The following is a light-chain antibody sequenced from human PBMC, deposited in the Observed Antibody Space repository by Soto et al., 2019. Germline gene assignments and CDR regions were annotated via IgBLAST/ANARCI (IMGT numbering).Light chain of an antibody. Sequence: DLVMPQSPLSLPVTPGEPASISCRSSQSLLHSNGYNYLDWYLQKPGQSPQLLIYLGSNRASGVPDRFSGSGSDTDFTLKISRVEAEDVGVYYCMQALQTPVTFGGGTKVEI. V-gene: IGKV2-28*01. CDR1: QSLLHSNGYNY. CDR2: LGS. CDR3: MQALQTPVT. J-gene: IGKJ4*01.